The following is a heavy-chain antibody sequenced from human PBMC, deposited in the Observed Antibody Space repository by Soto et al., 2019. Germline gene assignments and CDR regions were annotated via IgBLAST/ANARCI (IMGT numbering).Heavy chain of an antibody. D-gene: IGHD6-6*01. CDR3: TTEFTALYSSSSTYGMDV. Sequence: PGGSLRLSCAASGFTFSNAWMNWVRQAPGKGLEWVGRIKSKTDGGTTDYAAPVKGRFTISRDDSKNTLYLQMNSLKTEDTAVYYCTTEFTALYSSSSTYGMDVWGQGTTVTVSS. V-gene: IGHV3-15*07. CDR2: IKSKTDGGTT. CDR1: GFTFSNAW. J-gene: IGHJ6*02.